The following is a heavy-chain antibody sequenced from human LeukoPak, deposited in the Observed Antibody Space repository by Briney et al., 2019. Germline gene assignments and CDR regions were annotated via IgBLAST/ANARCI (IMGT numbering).Heavy chain of an antibody. CDR3: ARDHGQWVVRISLDY. Sequence: GASVKVSCKASGYXFTGYYIHWVRQAPGQGLEWMGWIYPNSGSTNYAQKFQGRVTMTRDTSTTTVYMELSSLRSEDTAVYYCARDHGQWVVRISLDYWGQGTLVTVSS. V-gene: IGHV1-2*02. CDR2: IYPNSGST. J-gene: IGHJ4*02. D-gene: IGHD6-19*01. CDR1: GYXFTGYY.